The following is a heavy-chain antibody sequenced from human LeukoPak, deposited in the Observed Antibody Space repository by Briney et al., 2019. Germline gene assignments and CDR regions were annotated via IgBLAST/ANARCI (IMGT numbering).Heavy chain of an antibody. CDR2: NIPIFGTA. Sequence: SVKVSCKASGGTFSSYAISWVRQAPGQGLEWMGGNIPIFGTANYAQKFQGRVTITTDESTSTAYMEPSSLRSEDTAVYYCARGATSVLGYYYMDVWGKGTTVTVSS. J-gene: IGHJ6*03. CDR1: GGTFSSYA. D-gene: IGHD2/OR15-2a*01. CDR3: ARGATSVLGYYYMDV. V-gene: IGHV1-69*05.